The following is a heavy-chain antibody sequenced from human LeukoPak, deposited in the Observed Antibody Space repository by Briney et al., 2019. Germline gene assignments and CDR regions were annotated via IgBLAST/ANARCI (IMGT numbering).Heavy chain of an antibody. Sequence: ASVKVSCKASGYTFTSYYMHWVRQAPGQGLEWMAIINPSGGSTSYAQKFQGRVTMTRDTSTSTVYMELSSLRSEDTAVYYCARERGDDIVVVPAAPGMDVWGKGTTVTVSS. V-gene: IGHV1-46*01. CDR2: INPSGGST. D-gene: IGHD2-2*01. J-gene: IGHJ6*04. CDR3: ARERGDDIVVVPAAPGMDV. CDR1: GYTFTSYY.